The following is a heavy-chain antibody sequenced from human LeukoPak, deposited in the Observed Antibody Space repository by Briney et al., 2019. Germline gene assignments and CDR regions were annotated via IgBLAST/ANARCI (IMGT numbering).Heavy chain of an antibody. V-gene: IGHV4-39*07. D-gene: IGHD3-10*01. CDR1: GGSMYSSTYY. CDR2: IYHSGST. CDR3: ARVSTMVQSWFDP. Sequence: SETLSLTCSVSGGSMYSSTYYWGWIRQPPGKGLEWIGSIYHSGSTYYNPSLKSRVTISVDTSKNQFSLKLSSVTAADTAVYYCARVSTMVQSWFDPWGQGTLVTVSS. J-gene: IGHJ5*02.